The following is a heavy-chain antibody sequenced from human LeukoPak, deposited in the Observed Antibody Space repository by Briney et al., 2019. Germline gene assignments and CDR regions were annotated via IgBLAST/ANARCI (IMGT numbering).Heavy chain of an antibody. CDR1: GFTFSSYA. V-gene: IGHV3-23*01. J-gene: IGHJ4*02. Sequence: GGSLRLSCAASGFTFSSYAMSWVRQAPGKGLEWVSAISGSGGSTYYADSVKGRFTISRDNSKNTLYLQMNSLRAEDTAVYYCARDGSGYSGYDFNDYWGQGTLVTVSS. CDR3: ARDGSGYSGYDFNDY. D-gene: IGHD5-12*01. CDR2: ISGSGGST.